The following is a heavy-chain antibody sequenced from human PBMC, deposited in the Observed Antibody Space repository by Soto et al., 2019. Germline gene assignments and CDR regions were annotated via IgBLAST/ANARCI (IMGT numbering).Heavy chain of an antibody. CDR3: ATFTTRPIFGVVWYYFDY. J-gene: IGHJ4*02. V-gene: IGHV1-24*01. Sequence: QVQLVQSGAEVKKPGASVKVSCKVSGYTLTELSMHWVRQAPGKGLEWMGGFDPEDGDTIYAQKFPGRVTMTEDTSTDTAYMELSSLISEDTAVYYCATFTTRPIFGVVWYYFDYWGQGTLVTVSS. D-gene: IGHD3-3*01. CDR1: GYTLTELS. CDR2: FDPEDGDT.